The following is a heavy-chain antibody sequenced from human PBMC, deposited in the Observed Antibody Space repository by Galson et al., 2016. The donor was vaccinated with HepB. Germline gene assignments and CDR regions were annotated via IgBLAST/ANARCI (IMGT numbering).Heavy chain of an antibody. D-gene: IGHD5-12*01. CDR3: ARDPGGYGFIDS. V-gene: IGHV3-11*06. J-gene: IGHJ4*02. CDR2: LSPSTRYT. Sequence: SLRLSCAASGFNFNNANMNWVRQAPGKGLEWLSYLSPSTRYTNSADSVKGRFTIFRDNAKNSVYLQMNSLRAEDTAVYYCARDPGGYGFIDSWGQGTLVTVSS. CDR1: GFNFNNAN.